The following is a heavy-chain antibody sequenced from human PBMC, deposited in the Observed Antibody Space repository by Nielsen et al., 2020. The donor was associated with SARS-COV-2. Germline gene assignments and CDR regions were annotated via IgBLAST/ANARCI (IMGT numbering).Heavy chain of an antibody. CDR3: ARAYRRGYSGYGVDY. V-gene: IGHV3-48*03. CDR2: ISSSGSTI. D-gene: IGHD5-12*01. Sequence: GESLKISCAASGFTFSSYEMNWVRQAPGKGLEWVSYISSSGSTIYYADSVKGRFTISRDNAKNSLYLQMNSLRAEDTAVYYCARAYRRGYSGYGVDYRGQGTLVTVSS. J-gene: IGHJ4*02. CDR1: GFTFSSYE.